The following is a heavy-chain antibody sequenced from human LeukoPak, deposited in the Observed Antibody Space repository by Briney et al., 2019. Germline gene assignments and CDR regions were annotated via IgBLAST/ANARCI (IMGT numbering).Heavy chain of an antibody. D-gene: IGHD5-12*01. Sequence: GASVKVSCKASGYTFTGYYMHWVRQAPGQGLEWMGWINPNSGGTNCAQKFQGWVTMTRDTSISTAYMELSRLRSDDTAVYYCARGKWLRLTGFDAFDIWGQGTMVTVSS. V-gene: IGHV1-2*04. CDR2: INPNSGGT. CDR1: GYTFTGYY. J-gene: IGHJ3*02. CDR3: ARGKWLRLTGFDAFDI.